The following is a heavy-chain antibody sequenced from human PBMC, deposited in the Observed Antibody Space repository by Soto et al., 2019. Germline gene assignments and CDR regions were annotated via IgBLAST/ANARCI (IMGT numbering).Heavy chain of an antibody. V-gene: IGHV5-51*01. CDR2: IFPSGSDT. CDR1: GYSFNSYW. CDR3: ARRVGSSRRYFDI. Sequence: GESLKISCKGSGYSFNSYWIGWVRQMPGKGLEWMGIIFPSGSDTRYSPSFRGQVTISADRSINTAYLQWNSLKASDSAIYYCARRVGSSRRYFDIWGQGTLVTVSS. D-gene: IGHD6-13*01. J-gene: IGHJ4*02.